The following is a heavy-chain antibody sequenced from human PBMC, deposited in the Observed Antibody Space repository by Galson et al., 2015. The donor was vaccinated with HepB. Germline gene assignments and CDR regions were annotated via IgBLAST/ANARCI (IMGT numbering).Heavy chain of an antibody. CDR3: AREGWLRAGSFDD. V-gene: IGHV3-11*01. D-gene: IGHD5-12*01. CDR2: ISNSGNTI. J-gene: IGHJ4*02. Sequence: SLRLSCAASGFIFSDYYMSWIRQAPGKGLEWISYISNSGNTIYYADSVKGRFTISRDNARNSLYLQMKSLRADDTAVYYCAREGWLRAGSFDDWGQGTRVTVSS. CDR1: GFIFSDYY.